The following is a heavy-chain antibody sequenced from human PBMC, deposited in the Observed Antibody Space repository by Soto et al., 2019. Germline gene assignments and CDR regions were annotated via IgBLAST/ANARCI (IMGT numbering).Heavy chain of an antibody. V-gene: IGHV4-39*01. CDR1: GGSISSSSYY. J-gene: IGHJ2*01. D-gene: IGHD3-22*01. CDR2: IYYSGST. CDR3: ASLARITMIVVVIPPQRRYFAL. Sequence: QLQLQESGPGLVKPSETLSLTCTVSGGSISSSSYYWGWIRQPPGKGLEWIGSIYYSGSTYYNPSLKSRVTIAVDTSTDXCSPKXXSVTAAATAVYYCASLARITMIVVVIPPQRRYFALWGRGTLVPVSS.